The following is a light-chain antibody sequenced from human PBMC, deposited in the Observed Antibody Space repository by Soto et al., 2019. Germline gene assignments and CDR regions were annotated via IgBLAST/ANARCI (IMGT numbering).Light chain of an antibody. CDR1: QSVSSNY. Sequence: EIVLTQSPGTLSLSPGERATLSCRASQSVSSNYLAWYQQKPGQAPRLLIYDSSNRATGIPARFSGSGSGTDFTLTISSLEPEDFALYYCQQRSTWPPAFGQGTKLEIE. CDR2: DSS. CDR3: QQRSTWPPA. V-gene: IGKV3-11*01. J-gene: IGKJ2*01.